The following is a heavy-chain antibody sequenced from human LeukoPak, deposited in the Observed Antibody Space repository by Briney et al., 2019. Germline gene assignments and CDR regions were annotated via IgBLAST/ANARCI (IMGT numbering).Heavy chain of an antibody. CDR3: AKGYYYDKSGYFDY. Sequence: GGSLRLSCAASGFTVSSNYMSWVRQAPGKGLEWVSVIYSGGSTYYADSVKGRFTISRDNSKNTLFLQMNSLRAEDTAVYYCAKGYYYDKSGYFDYWGQGTLVTVSS. D-gene: IGHD3-22*01. CDR1: GFTVSSNY. V-gene: IGHV3-53*01. J-gene: IGHJ4*02. CDR2: IYSGGST.